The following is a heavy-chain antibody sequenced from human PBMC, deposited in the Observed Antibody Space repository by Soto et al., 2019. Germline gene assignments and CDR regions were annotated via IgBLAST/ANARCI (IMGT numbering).Heavy chain of an antibody. CDR2: IHSSGST. V-gene: IGHV4-4*07. D-gene: IGHD6-13*01. CDR3: ARDQGVAAAGITWFDP. Sequence: SETLSLTCTVSGASMNSYHWSWIRQPAGKGLEWIGHIHSSGSTNYNPSLKSRVTMSVDTSKNQFSLRLMSLTAAVTAVYYCARDQGVAAAGITWFDPWGQGSLVTVSS. J-gene: IGHJ5*02. CDR1: GASMNSYH.